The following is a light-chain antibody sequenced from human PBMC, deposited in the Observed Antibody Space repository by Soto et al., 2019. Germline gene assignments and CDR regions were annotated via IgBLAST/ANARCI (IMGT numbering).Light chain of an antibody. Sequence: DIQMTQSPSSLSASVGDRLTITCRASQSISRFLNWYQQKPGKAPKRLLYGASSLQSGVPSRFSGSGSGTDFTLTISSLQPEDFATYYSQQSHSTPWTFGQGTKVEIK. CDR2: GAS. CDR3: QQSHSTPWT. J-gene: IGKJ1*01. CDR1: QSISRF. V-gene: IGKV1-39*01.